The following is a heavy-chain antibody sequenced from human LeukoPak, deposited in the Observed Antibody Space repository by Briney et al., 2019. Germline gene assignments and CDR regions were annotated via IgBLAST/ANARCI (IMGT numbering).Heavy chain of an antibody. D-gene: IGHD1-1*01. J-gene: IGHJ6*02. V-gene: IGHV4-34*01. CDR3: AGYTGFYYYYGMDV. CDR1: GGSFSGYY. Sequence: SETLSLTCAVYGGSFSGYYWSWIRQPPGKGLEWIGEINHSGSTNYNPSLKSRVTISVDTSKNQFSLKLSSVTAADTAVYYCAGYTGFYYYYGMDVWGQGTTVTVSS. CDR2: INHSGST.